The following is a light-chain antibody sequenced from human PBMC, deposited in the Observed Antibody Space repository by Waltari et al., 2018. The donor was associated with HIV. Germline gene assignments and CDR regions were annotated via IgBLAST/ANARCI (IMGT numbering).Light chain of an antibody. V-gene: IGKV2-30*01. J-gene: IGKJ1*01. CDR3: MQGTHWPRT. CDR1: QSLVSSDGNTY. Sequence: DVVMTQSPLSLPVTLGQPASTSCTSSQSLVSSDGNTYLVWFQQRPGQSPRRLIYKVSDRDSGVPDRFSGSGSGADFTLKISRVEAEDIGVYFCMQGTHWPRTFGLGTKVEI. CDR2: KVS.